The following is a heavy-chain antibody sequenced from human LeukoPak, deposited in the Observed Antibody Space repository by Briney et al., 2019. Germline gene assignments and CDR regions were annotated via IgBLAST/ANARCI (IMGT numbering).Heavy chain of an antibody. CDR2: INPNSGGT. CDR3: ARSITIFEDLDY. V-gene: IGHV1-2*02. D-gene: IGHD3-3*01. CDR1: GYTFTGYY. J-gene: IGHJ4*02. Sequence: GASVKVSCKASGYTFTGYYMHWVRQAPGQGLEWMGWINPNSGGTNYAQKFQGRVTMTRDTSTSTAYMELRSLRSDDTAVYYCARSITIFEDLDYWGQGTLVTVSS.